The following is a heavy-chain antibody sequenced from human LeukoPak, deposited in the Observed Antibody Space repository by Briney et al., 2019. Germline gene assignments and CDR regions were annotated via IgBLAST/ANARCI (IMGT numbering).Heavy chain of an antibody. D-gene: IGHD1-26*01. CDR2: IYYSGST. CDR3: ARRASGSYGRYYFDY. CDR1: VGSISSSSYY. V-gene: IGHV4-39*01. Sequence: SETLSLTCTVSVGSISSSSYYWGWIRQPPGKGLEWIGSIYYSGSTYYNPSLKSRVTISVDTSKNQFSLKLSSVTAADTAVYYCARRASGSYGRYYFDYRGQGTLVTVSS. J-gene: IGHJ4*02.